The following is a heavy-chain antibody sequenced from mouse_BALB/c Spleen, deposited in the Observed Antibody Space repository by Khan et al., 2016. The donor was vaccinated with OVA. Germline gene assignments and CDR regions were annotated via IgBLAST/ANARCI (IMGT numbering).Heavy chain of an antibody. V-gene: IGHV2-3*01. CDR3: AKFTPDYYSMDY. Sequence: VQLQESGPGLVAPSQSLSITCTVSGFSLTSYGVNWVRQPPGKGLEWLGVIWGDGNTNYHSALISRLIISKDNSKSQVFLKLNSLQTGDTATYYCAKFTPDYYSMDYWGQGTSVTVSS. J-gene: IGHJ4*01. CDR1: GFSLTSYG. CDR2: IWGDGNT. D-gene: IGHD1-1*01.